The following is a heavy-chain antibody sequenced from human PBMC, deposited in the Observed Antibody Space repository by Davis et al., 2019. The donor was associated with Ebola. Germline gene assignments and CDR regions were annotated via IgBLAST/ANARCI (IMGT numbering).Heavy chain of an antibody. Sequence: SETLSLTCTVSGGSISSHYWSWIRQPPGKGLEWIGYIYSSGSTNYNPSLKSRVTMSVDTSNNQFSLMLNSVTAADTAVYYCARDKGGSFQIYYFDYWGQGTLVTVSS. J-gene: IGHJ4*02. D-gene: IGHD1-26*01. CDR3: ARDKGGSFQIYYFDY. CDR2: IYSSGST. V-gene: IGHV4-59*11. CDR1: GGSISSHY.